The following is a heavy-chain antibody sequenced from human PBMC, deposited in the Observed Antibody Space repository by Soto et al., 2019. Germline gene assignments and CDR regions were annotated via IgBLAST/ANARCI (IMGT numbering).Heavy chain of an antibody. CDR1: GGSISSSSYY. D-gene: IGHD6-6*01. CDR2: IYYSGST. J-gene: IGHJ4*02. Sequence: SETLSLTCTVSGGSISSSSYYWGWIRQPPGKGLEWIGSIYYSGSTYYNPSLKSRVTISVDTSKNQFSLKLSSVTAADTAVYYCARRPIAARGPQDTTYYFDYWGQGTPVTVSS. CDR3: ARRPIAARGPQDTTYYFDY. V-gene: IGHV4-39*01.